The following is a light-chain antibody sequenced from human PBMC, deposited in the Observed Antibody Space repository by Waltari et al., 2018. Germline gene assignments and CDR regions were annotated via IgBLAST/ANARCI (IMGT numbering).Light chain of an antibody. CDR3: GSYTSSNTGV. CDR2: DVS. J-gene: IGLJ3*02. CDR1: RSDVCGYDY. Sequence: QSALTQPASVSGSPGQSITISCTGTRSDVCGYDYVSLYQQHPGQDPELMIYDVSSRPSGASKRFSGSKSDNTASLTISGLQAEDEAHYYCGSYTSSNTGVCGGETKLTVL. V-gene: IGLV2-14*01.